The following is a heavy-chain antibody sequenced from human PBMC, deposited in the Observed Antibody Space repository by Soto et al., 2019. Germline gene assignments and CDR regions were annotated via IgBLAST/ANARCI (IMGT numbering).Heavy chain of an antibody. CDR3: ARGGRLWLVTSDCNS. J-gene: IGHJ4*02. CDR2: VSHDGRNT. Sequence: VQLVESGGGVVQPGRSLRLSCAASGFTFSDYAMHWVRQAPGKGLEWVAVVSHDGRNTHYADSVKGRFTISRDSSKNTVSLEMTSLRAEDRAVYYCARGGRLWLVTSDCNSWGQGARVTVSS. D-gene: IGHD6-19*01. CDR1: GFTFSDYA. V-gene: IGHV3-30*03.